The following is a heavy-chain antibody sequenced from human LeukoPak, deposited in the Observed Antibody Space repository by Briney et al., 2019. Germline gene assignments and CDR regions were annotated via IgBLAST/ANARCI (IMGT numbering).Heavy chain of an antibody. Sequence: GGPLRLSCAASGFAFSDYYMNWIRQAPGKGLEWISYISSSGSSIYQADSVKGRFTISRDNAENSLSLQMDSLRAEDTAVYYCATSFIGSPGTFDYWGRGTLVTVSS. D-gene: IGHD6-13*01. CDR1: GFAFSDYY. J-gene: IGHJ4*02. V-gene: IGHV3-11*04. CDR2: ISSSGSSI. CDR3: ATSFIGSPGTFDY.